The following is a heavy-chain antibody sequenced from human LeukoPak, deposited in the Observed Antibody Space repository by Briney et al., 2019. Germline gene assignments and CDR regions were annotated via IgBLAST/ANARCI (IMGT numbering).Heavy chain of an antibody. D-gene: IGHD6-13*01. J-gene: IGHJ5*02. CDR3: GRHFEVATTAQNGGSSWYGGYWFAP. Sequence: PSETLSLTCTVSGGSISSSSYYWGWIRQPPGKGLEWIGSIYYSGSTYYNPSLKSRVTISVDTSKNQFSLKLSSVTAADTAVYYCGRHFEVATTAQNGGSSWYGGYWFAPGGQGPLVTVSS. V-gene: IGHV4-39*01. CDR1: GGSISSSSYY. CDR2: IYYSGST.